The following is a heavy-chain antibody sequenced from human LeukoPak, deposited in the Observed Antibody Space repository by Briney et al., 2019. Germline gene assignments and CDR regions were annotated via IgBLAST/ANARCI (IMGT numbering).Heavy chain of an antibody. D-gene: IGHD5-18*01. CDR3: ARDGRTWIQLWLRDYYYYGMDV. Sequence: GGSLRLSCEASGFTFNNYWMHWVRQAPGKGLVWVSRINNYGSSTNYADSVKGRFTISRDNSKNTLYLQMNSLRAEDTAVYYCARDGRTWIQLWLRDYYYYGMDVWGQGTTVTVSS. V-gene: IGHV3-74*01. CDR1: GFTFNNYW. CDR2: INNYGSST. J-gene: IGHJ6*02.